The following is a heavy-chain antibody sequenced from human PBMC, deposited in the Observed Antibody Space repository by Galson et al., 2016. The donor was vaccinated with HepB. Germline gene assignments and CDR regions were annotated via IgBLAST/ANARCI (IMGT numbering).Heavy chain of an antibody. CDR2: IKQDGSEK. V-gene: IGHV3-7*03. CDR3: ARHHGSGSYWDYFDY. D-gene: IGHD3-10*01. CDR1: GFTFSSYW. Sequence: SLRLSCAASGFTFSSYWMNWVRQAPGKGLEWVANIKQDGSEKYYVDSVKGRYTISRDNAKNSLYLQMNSPRAEDTAVYYCARHHGSGSYWDYFDYWGQGNLVTVSS. J-gene: IGHJ4*02.